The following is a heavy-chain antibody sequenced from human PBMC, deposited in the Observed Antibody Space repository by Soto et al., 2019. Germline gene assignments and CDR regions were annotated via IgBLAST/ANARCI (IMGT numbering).Heavy chain of an antibody. Sequence: PGGSLRLSCAASGFTFSSYWMHWVRQAPGKGLEWVSRMEGDGSATTSADSVKGRFTVSRDDARNTLYLQMSSLRADDPAIYYCASERFDTAGFFDVWGQGTMVTVSS. CDR1: GFTFSSYW. CDR3: ASERFDTAGFFDV. D-gene: IGHD3-3*01. CDR2: MEGDGSAT. V-gene: IGHV3-74*01. J-gene: IGHJ3*01.